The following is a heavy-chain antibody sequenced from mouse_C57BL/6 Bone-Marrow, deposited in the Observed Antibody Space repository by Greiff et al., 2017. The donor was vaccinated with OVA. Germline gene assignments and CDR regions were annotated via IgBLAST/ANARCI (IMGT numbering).Heavy chain of an antibody. CDR1: GFTFSSYA. CDR2: ISDGGSYT. Sequence: EVMLVESGGGLVKPGGSLKLSCAASGFTFSSYAMSWVRQTPEKRLEWVATISDGGSYTYYPDNVKGRFTISRDNAKNDLYLQMSQLKSEDTAMYYSARDYYGSSPWFAYWGQGTLVTVSA. J-gene: IGHJ3*01. CDR3: ARDYYGSSPWFAY. D-gene: IGHD1-1*01. V-gene: IGHV5-4*03.